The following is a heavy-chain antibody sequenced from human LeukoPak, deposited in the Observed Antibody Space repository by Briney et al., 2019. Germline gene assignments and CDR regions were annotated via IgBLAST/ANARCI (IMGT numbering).Heavy chain of an antibody. J-gene: IGHJ4*02. CDR2: ISWNSGSI. CDR1: GFTFDDYA. V-gene: IGHV3-9*01. CDR3: AKDRRLAAFDY. D-gene: IGHD6-25*01. Sequence: GGSLRLSCAASGFTFDDYAMHWVRQAPGKGLEWVSGISWNSGSIGYADSVKGRFTISRDNSKNTLYLQMNSLRAEDTAVYYCAKDRRLAAFDYGGQGTLVTVSS.